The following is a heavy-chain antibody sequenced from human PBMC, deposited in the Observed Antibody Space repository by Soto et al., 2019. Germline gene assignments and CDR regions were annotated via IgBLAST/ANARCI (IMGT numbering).Heavy chain of an antibody. V-gene: IGHV4-59*01. Sequence: SETLSLTCTVSGGSISSYYWSWIRQPPGKGLEWIGYIYYSGSTNYNPSLKIRVTISVDTSKNQFSLKLSSVTAADTAVYYCARGVDILTGYYNSLTYWFDPWGQGTLVT. CDR3: ARGVDILTGYYNSLTYWFDP. CDR2: IYYSGST. J-gene: IGHJ5*02. D-gene: IGHD3-9*01. CDR1: GGSISSYY.